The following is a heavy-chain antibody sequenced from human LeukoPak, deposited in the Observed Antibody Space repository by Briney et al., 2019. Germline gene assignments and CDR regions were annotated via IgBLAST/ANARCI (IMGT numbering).Heavy chain of an antibody. D-gene: IGHD3-3*01. CDR1: GFSLSDSA. Sequence: GGSLRLSCAASGFSLSDSAVHWVRQASGKGLEWVGRLRSTANTHATTYTASVKGRFTISRDDSKDSVFLQMNSLETEDTAVYYCTREGGEGDYTAFDLWGQGTMVTVSS. J-gene: IGHJ3*01. CDR3: TREGGEGDYTAFDL. V-gene: IGHV3-73*01. CDR2: LRSTANTHAT.